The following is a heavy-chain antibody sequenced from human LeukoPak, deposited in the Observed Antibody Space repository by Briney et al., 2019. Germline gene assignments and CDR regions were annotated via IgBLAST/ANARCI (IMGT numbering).Heavy chain of an antibody. V-gene: IGHV3-53*01. D-gene: IGHD4-23*01. CDR2: IYSGGST. CDR1: GFTMSNYG. Sequence: GGSLGLSCAASGFTMSNYGVSWVRQAPGKGLEWVSVIYSGGSTYYADSVKGRFTISRDNSKNTLYLQMNSLRAEDTAVYYCARLDYGGNVVDYWGQGTLVTVSS. CDR3: ARLDYGGNVVDY. J-gene: IGHJ4*02.